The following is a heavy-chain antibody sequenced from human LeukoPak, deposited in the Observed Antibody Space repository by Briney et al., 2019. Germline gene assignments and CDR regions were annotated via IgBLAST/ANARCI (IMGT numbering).Heavy chain of an antibody. CDR2: IWYAGSNK. CDR3: AKDTTDY. J-gene: IGHJ4*02. V-gene: IGHV3-33*06. Sequence: GGTLRLSCAASGFTFSSYGMHWVRQAPGKGLEWVAVIWYAGSNKYYSDCVEGRIHIYRENSNNTLYLQMNSLRAEDTAVSYCAKDTTDYWGQGTLVTVSS. CDR1: GFTFSSYG. D-gene: IGHD1-14*01.